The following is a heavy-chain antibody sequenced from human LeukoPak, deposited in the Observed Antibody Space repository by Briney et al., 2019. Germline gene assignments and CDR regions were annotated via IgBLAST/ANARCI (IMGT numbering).Heavy chain of an antibody. CDR3: ARALKIVVAAFDS. CDR1: GYTFTVYY. Sequence: GASVNVSCKASGYTFTVYYMHWVRQAPGQGLEWMGWINPNSGGTNYAQKFQGRVTMTRDTSISTAYMEVSRLRSEDTAVYYCARALKIVVAAFDSWGQGTLVTVSS. D-gene: IGHD2-2*01. CDR2: INPNSGGT. J-gene: IGHJ4*02. V-gene: IGHV1-2*02.